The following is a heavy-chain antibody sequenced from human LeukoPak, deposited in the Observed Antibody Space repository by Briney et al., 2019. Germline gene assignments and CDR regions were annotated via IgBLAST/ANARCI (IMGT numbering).Heavy chain of an antibody. V-gene: IGHV3-9*01. J-gene: IGHJ3*02. Sequence: GGSLRLSCAASGFTFDDYAMHWVRQAPGKGLEWVSGISWNSGSIGYADSVKGRFTISRDNAKNSLYLQINSLRAEDTALYYCAKDGARAAADAFDIWGQGTMVTVSS. CDR1: GFTFDDYA. CDR3: AKDGARAAADAFDI. D-gene: IGHD2-15*01. CDR2: ISWNSGSI.